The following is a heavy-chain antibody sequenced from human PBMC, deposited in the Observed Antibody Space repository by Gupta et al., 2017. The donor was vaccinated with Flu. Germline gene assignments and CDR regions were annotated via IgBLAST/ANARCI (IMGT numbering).Heavy chain of an antibody. Sequence: TGNGLEWMWSVYRSGSLHYIPSLKSRITRSGDTSKKTFSLTLSSVTAADTARYDCARDTTRGYSSEFFGMDVWGQGTTVIVSS. J-gene: IGHJ6*02. CDR3: ARDTTRGYSSEFFGMDV. D-gene: IGHD5-12*01. CDR2: VYRSGSL. V-gene: IGHV4-59*01.